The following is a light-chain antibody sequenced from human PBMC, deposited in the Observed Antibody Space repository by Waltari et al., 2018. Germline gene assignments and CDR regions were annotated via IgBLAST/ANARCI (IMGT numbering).Light chain of an antibody. J-gene: IGLJ2*01. V-gene: IGLV1-44*01. CDR3: AVWDDSLNGVV. Sequence: QSVLTQPPSASGSPGQRVTISCSGSSSNIGSNTVNWYQHLPGTAPKLLIYSNKQRPSGLPDLFSGAKSGPFASLAVGVLQSGDEADYYCAVWDDSLNGVVFGGGTKLTVL. CDR1: SSNIGSNT. CDR2: SNK.